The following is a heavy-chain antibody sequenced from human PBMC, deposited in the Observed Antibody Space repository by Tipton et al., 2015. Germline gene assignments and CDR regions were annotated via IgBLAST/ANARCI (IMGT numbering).Heavy chain of an antibody. V-gene: IGHV1-18*01. CDR3: AREDYYDTSGSLTQPPFDI. D-gene: IGHD3-22*01. CDR1: GYTFTSFD. CDR2: ISTYNGRT. J-gene: IGHJ3*02. Sequence: QLVQSGAEVKKPGASVKVSCKASGYTFTSFDISWVRQAPGQGLEWMGWISTYNGRTNYAQTLQGRVTMTTDTSTNTAYMELRSLRSDDTAVYYCAREDYYDTSGSLTQPPFDIWGQGTMVTVSS.